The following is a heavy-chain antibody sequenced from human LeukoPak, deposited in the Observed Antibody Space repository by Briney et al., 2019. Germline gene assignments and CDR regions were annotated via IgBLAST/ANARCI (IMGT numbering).Heavy chain of an antibody. D-gene: IGHD2-8*01. Sequence: GGSLRLSCAASGFNFGTHAMDWVRQAPGMGPEWVSAISTGGERTFYTDSVKGRFTISRDNSKNTLYLQMNSLRAEDTAVYYCARHVLGDYDYWGQGTLVTVSS. V-gene: IGHV3-23*01. J-gene: IGHJ4*02. CDR2: ISTGGERT. CDR1: GFNFGTHA. CDR3: ARHVLGDYDY.